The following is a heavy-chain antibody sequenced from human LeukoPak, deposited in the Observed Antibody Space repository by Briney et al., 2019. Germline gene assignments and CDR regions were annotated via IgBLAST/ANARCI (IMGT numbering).Heavy chain of an antibody. CDR2: LKQDGSDI. CDR3: TRDALYGDPSYYYMDV. Sequence: GGPRRFSCAAPGFPFIGFGMSWVRKAPGRGWEWWPNLKQDGSDIYYLGSVRGRFTISRDNAMNSLYLQMNSLRAEDTAVYYCTRDALYGDPSYYYMDVWGKGTAVTVSS. J-gene: IGHJ6*03. D-gene: IGHD4-17*01. CDR1: GFPFIGFG. V-gene: IGHV3-7*01.